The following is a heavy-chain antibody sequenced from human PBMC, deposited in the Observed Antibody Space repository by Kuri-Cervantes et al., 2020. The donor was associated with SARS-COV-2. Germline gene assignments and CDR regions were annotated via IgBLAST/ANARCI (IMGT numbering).Heavy chain of an antibody. CDR2: IYYSGST. CDR1: GGSISSSSYY. D-gene: IGHD1-26*01. Sequence: SETLSLTCTVSGGSISSSSYYWGWIRQPPGKGLEWIGSIYYSGSTYYNPSLKSRITLSVVTSKNQFSLKLSSVTAADTAVYYCARLVGATGAFDIWGQGTMVTSSS. J-gene: IGHJ3*02. V-gene: IGHV4-39*01. CDR3: ARLVGATGAFDI.